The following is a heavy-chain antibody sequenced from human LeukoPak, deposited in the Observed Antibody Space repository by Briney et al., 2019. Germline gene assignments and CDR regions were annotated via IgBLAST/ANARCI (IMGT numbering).Heavy chain of an antibody. CDR3: ASGNCGSGSYAIDY. CDR1: GGSISSGGYY. D-gene: IGHD3-10*01. J-gene: IGHJ4*02. V-gene: IGHV4-31*03. Sequence: SQTLSLTCTVSGGSISSGGYYWSWIRQHPGKGLEWIGYIYYSGSTYYNPSLKSRVTISVDTSKNQFSLKLSSVTAADTAVYYCASGNCGSGSYAIDYWGQGTLVTVSS. CDR2: IYYSGST.